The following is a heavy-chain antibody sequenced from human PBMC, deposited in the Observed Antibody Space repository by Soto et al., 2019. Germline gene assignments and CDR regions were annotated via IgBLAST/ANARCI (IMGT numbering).Heavy chain of an antibody. V-gene: IGHV4-34*01. Sequence: QVQLQQWGAGLLKPSETLSLTCAVYGGSFSGYYWSWIRQPPGKGLEWIGEINHSGSTNYNPSLKSRVTISVDTSKNQFSLKLSSVTAADTAVYYCASPYSSGWYGALLWGQGTLVTVSS. D-gene: IGHD6-13*01. CDR3: ASPYSSGWYGALL. CDR2: INHSGST. CDR1: GGSFSGYY. J-gene: IGHJ4*02.